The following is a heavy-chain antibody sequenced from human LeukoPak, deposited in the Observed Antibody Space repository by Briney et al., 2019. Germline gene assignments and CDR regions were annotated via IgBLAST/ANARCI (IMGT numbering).Heavy chain of an antibody. J-gene: IGHJ6*03. CDR2: INWNGGST. CDR3: ARENVGGSGSRHYYYYMDV. Sequence: GGSLRLSCAASGFTFDDYGMSWVRQAPGKGLEWVSGINWNGGSTGYADSVKGRFTISRDNAKNSLYLRMNSLRAEDTALYYCARENVGGSGSRHYYYYMDVWGKGTTVTVSS. D-gene: IGHD3-10*01. V-gene: IGHV3-20*04. CDR1: GFTFDDYG.